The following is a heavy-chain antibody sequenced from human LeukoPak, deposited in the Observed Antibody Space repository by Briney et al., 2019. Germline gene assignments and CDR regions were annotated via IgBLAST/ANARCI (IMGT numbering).Heavy chain of an antibody. V-gene: IGHV3-15*01. D-gene: IGHD6-19*01. CDR3: ATARIAVADFDY. Sequence: GGSLRLSCAASGFTFSDAWMSWVRQAPGKGLEWVGRIKSKTDGGTTDYAAPVKGRFTISRDDSKNTLYLQMNSLKTDDTAVYYCATARIAVADFDYWGQGTLVTVSS. J-gene: IGHJ4*02. CDR1: GFTFSDAW. CDR2: IKSKTDGGTT.